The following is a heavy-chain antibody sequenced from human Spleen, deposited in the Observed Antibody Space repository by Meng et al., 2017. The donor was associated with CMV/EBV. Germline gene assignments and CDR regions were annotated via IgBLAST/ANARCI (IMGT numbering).Heavy chain of an antibody. CDR2: ISGSGSSI. Sequence: SGFTFGSYAMSWVRQAPGKGLEWVSAISGSGSSIYNADSVKGRFTISRDNSKNTLYLQMNSLRAEDTAVYYCAKGADIVVVPGWFDPWGQGTLVTVSS. CDR1: GFTFGSYA. V-gene: IGHV3-23*01. J-gene: IGHJ5*02. D-gene: IGHD2-2*01. CDR3: AKGADIVVVPGWFDP.